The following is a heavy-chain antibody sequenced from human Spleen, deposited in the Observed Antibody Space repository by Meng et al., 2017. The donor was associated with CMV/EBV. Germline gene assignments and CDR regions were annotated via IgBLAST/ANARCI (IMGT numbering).Heavy chain of an antibody. D-gene: IGHD2-2*01. Sequence: ASVKVSCKASGYMFTGYYLHWVRQAPGQGLEWMGWISAYNGNTNYAQKFQGRVTMTTDTSTSTAYMELRSLRSDDTAVYYCARAGGYCSTTSCGLFDYWGQGTLVTVSS. CDR1: GYMFTGYY. CDR3: ARAGGYCSTTSCGLFDY. V-gene: IGHV1-18*04. J-gene: IGHJ4*02. CDR2: ISAYNGNT.